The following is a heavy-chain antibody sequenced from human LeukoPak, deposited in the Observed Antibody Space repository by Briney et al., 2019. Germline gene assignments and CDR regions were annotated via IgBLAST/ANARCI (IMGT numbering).Heavy chain of an antibody. D-gene: IGHD2-15*01. CDR3: AKQWDCTGGSCYPNYFDS. CDR2: IYPGDSDA. CDR1: GYAFRGNW. J-gene: IGHJ4*02. V-gene: IGHV5-51*01. Sequence: GESLKISCQASGYAFRGNWIAWVRQQPGKGLEWMGIIYPGDSDAKYTPSFLGQVTMSVDKSTSPAFLQWSSLRASDTAIYYCAKQWDCTGGSCYPNYFDSWGQGTLVTVSS.